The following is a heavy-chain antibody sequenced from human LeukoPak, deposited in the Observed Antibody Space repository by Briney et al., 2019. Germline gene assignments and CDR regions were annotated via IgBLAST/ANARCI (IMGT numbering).Heavy chain of an antibody. CDR2: IIPIFGTA. V-gene: IGHV1-69*05. CDR1: GGTFISYA. D-gene: IGHD4-17*01. J-gene: IGHJ6*03. Sequence: ASVKVSCKASGGTFISYAISWVRQAPGQGLEWMGGIIPIFGTANYAQKFQGRVTITTDESTSTAYMELSSLISEDTAVYYCARARMTTGYYYYYMDVWGKGTTVTVSS. CDR3: ARARMTTGYYYYYMDV.